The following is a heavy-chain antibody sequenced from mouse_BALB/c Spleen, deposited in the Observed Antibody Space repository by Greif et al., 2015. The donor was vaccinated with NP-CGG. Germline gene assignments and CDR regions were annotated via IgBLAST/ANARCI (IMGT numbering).Heavy chain of an antibody. CDR2: ISDGGSYT. D-gene: IGHD1-1*02. CDR3: ARGGGNYFDY. CDR1: GFTFSDYY. V-gene: IGHV5-4*02. Sequence: EVQVVESGGGLVKPGGSLKLSCAASGFTFSDYYMYWVRQTPEKRLEWVATISDGGSYTYYPDSVKGRFTISRDNAKNNLYLQMSSLKSEDTAMYYCARGGGNYFDYWGQGTTLTVSS. J-gene: IGHJ2*01.